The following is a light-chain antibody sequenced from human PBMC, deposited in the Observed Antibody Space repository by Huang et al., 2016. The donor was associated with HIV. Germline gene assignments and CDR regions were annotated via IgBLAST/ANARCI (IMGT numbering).Light chain of an antibody. V-gene: IGKV3D-15*01. CDR2: GAS. J-gene: IGKJ4*01. CDR1: QSVSSN. Sequence: EIVMTQSPATLSVSPGERATLPCRASQSVSSNLAWYQQKPGQAPRLLIYGASTRATGIPARFSGSGSGKEFTLVINSLQSEDFVVYYCQQYDTWPLTFGGGTKVEIK. CDR3: QQYDTWPLT.